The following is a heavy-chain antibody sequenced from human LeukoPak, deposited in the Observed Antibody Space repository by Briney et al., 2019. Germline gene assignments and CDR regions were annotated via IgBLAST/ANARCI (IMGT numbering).Heavy chain of an antibody. CDR2: VTWNSGSI. CDR3: AKDPWDCSSTSCPDY. J-gene: IGHJ4*01. Sequence: GGSLRLSCAASGFTFDDYAMHWVRQVPGKGPEWVSGVTWNSGSIAYADSVKGRFTISRDNSKNTLYLQMNSLRAEDTAIYYCAKDPWDCSSTSCPDYWGHGTLVTVSS. D-gene: IGHD2-2*01. V-gene: IGHV3-9*01. CDR1: GFTFDDYA.